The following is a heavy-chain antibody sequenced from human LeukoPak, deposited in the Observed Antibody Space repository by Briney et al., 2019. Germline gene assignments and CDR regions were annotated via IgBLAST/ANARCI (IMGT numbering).Heavy chain of an antibody. Sequence: PGGSLRLSCAASGFTFSNYWMSWVRQAPGKGLEWIGEINHSGSTNYNPSLKSRVTISVDTSKNQFSLKLSSVTAADTAVYYCASGRPSSGYPHDYWGQGTLVTVSS. D-gene: IGHD3-22*01. CDR1: GFTFSNYW. V-gene: IGHV4-34*01. CDR3: ASGRPSSGYPHDY. CDR2: INHSGST. J-gene: IGHJ4*02.